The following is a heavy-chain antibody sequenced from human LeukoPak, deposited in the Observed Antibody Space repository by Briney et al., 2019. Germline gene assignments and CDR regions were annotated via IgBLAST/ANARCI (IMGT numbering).Heavy chain of an antibody. CDR3: ARVESVLTIFGVVINAFDI. V-gene: IGHV3-48*01. D-gene: IGHD3-3*01. Sequence: GGSLRLSCAASGFTFSSYSMNWVRQAPGKGLEWVSYISSSSSTIYYADSVKGRFTISRDNAKNSLYLQMNSLRAEDTAVYYCARVESVLTIFGVVINAFDIWGQGTMVTVSS. CDR2: ISSSSSTI. CDR1: GFTFSSYS. J-gene: IGHJ3*02.